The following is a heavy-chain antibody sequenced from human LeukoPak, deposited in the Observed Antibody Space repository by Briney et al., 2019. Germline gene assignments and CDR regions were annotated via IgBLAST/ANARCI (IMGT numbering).Heavy chain of an antibody. V-gene: IGHV3-21*01. CDR1: GFTFSSYS. J-gene: IGHJ6*02. Sequence: GGSLRLSCAASGFTFSSYSMNWVRQAPGKGLEWVSSISSSSSYIYYADSVKGRFTISRDNAKNSLYLQMNSLRAEDTAVYYCARDVGATIGSEYYYYYYGMDVWGQGTTVTVSS. D-gene: IGHD1-26*01. CDR2: ISSSSSYI. CDR3: ARDVGATIGSEYYYYYYGMDV.